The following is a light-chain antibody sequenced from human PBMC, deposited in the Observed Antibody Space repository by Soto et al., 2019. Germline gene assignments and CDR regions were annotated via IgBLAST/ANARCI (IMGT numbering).Light chain of an antibody. CDR1: QSVSNNY. Sequence: EIVLTQSPGTLSLSPGESATLSCRASQSVSNNYLAWYQQKPGQAPRLLIYGASNRATGIPDRFSGSGSGTDFTLTISSLEPEDFALYYCQHYSRSPWTFGQGTKVDI. V-gene: IGKV3-20*01. CDR2: GAS. CDR3: QHYSRSPWT. J-gene: IGKJ1*01.